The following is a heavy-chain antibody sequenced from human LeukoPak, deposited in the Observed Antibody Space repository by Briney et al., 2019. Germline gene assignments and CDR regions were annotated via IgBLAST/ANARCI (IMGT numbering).Heavy chain of an antibody. CDR3: AKGSIASCYSPYDS. D-gene: IGHD2-2*01. CDR2: IWYDGSNK. V-gene: IGHV3-33*06. J-gene: IGHJ4*02. CDR1: GFTFSSYG. Sequence: GRSLRLSCAASGFTFSSYGMHWVRQAPGKGLEWVAVIWYDGSNKYYADSVKGRFTISRDNSKNTLYLQMNSLRVEDTAVYYCAKGSIASCYSPYDSWGQGTLVTVSS.